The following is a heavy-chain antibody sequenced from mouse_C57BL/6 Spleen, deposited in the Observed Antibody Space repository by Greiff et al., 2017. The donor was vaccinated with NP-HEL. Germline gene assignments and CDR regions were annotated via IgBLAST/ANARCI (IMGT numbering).Heavy chain of an antibody. V-gene: IGHV5-9-1*02. CDR1: GFTFSSYA. J-gene: IGHJ4*01. Sequence: EVQGVESGEGLVKPGGSLKLSCAASGFTFSSYAMSWVRQTPEKRLEWVAYISSGGDYIYYADTVKGRFTISRDNARNTLYLQMSSLKSEDTAMYYCTRAGSNYVGYAMDYWGQGTSVTVSS. CDR3: TRAGSNYVGYAMDY. D-gene: IGHD2-5*01. CDR2: ISSGGDYI.